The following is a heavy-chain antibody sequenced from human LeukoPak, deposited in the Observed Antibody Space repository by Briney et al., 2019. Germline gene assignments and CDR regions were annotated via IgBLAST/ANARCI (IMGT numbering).Heavy chain of an antibody. CDR1: GGPISTHY. CDR3: ARGATFRGTYYMDV. CDR2: NDYSGST. V-gene: IGHV4-59*11. Sequence: SETLSLTCIVSGGPISTHYWSWCRQPPGKGLEWIGYNDYSGSTNYNPSLKSRVTISVDTSKNQFSLKLNSVTAADPAVYYCARGATFRGTYYMDVWGKGTTVTVSS. J-gene: IGHJ6*03. D-gene: IGHD3-10*01.